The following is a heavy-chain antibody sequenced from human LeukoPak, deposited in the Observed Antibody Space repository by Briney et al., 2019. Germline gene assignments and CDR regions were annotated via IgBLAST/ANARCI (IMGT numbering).Heavy chain of an antibody. V-gene: IGHV4-4*07. J-gene: IGHJ4*02. Sequence: SETLSLTCTVSGGSISSYYWSWIRQPAGKGLEWIGRIHTSGSTNYNPSLKSRVTMSVDTSKNQFSLKLSSVTAADTAVYYCARGRYYYDSSAYHFDYWGQGTLVTVSS. CDR3: ARGRYYYDSSAYHFDY. D-gene: IGHD3-22*01. CDR1: GGSISSYY. CDR2: IHTSGST.